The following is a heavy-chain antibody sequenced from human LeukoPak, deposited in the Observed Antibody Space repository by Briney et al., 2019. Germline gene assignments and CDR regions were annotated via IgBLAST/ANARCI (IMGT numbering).Heavy chain of an antibody. J-gene: IGHJ4*02. D-gene: IGHD3-9*01. V-gene: IGHV3-7*04. Sequence: PGRSLRLSCAASGFTFSSFCMHWVRQAPGKGLEWVATIKNDGSEKSYVDSVKGRFTISRDNAKNSLFLQMSGLRAEDTAVYFCATADWFSFDFWGQGTLVTVSS. CDR2: IKNDGSEK. CDR1: GFTFSSFC. CDR3: ATADWFSFDF.